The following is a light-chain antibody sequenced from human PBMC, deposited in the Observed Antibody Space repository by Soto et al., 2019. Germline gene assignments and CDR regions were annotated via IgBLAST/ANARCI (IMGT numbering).Light chain of an antibody. CDR1: NSDVGGYNY. CDR3: SSYAGSNNLV. CDR2: EVN. J-gene: IGLJ2*01. V-gene: IGLV2-8*01. Sequence: QSVVTQPPSTSGSLGQSVIISCTGTNSDVGGYNYVSWYQQHPGKAPKLMIFEVNKRPSGVPDRFSGSKSGNTASLTVSGLQAEDEATYYCSSYAGSNNLVFGGGTKLTVL.